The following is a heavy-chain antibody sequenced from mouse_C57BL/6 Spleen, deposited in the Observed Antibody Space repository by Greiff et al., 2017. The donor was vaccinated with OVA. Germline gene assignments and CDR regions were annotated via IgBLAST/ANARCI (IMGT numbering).Heavy chain of an antibody. CDR1: GFSLTSYG. D-gene: IGHD2-4*01. J-gene: IGHJ4*01. CDR3: ANRLGDYDDYAMDY. V-gene: IGHV2-5*01. CDR2: IWRGGST. Sequence: VQVVESGPGLVQPSQSLSITCTVSGFSLTSYGVHWVRQSPGKGLEWLGVIWRGGSTDYNAAFMSRLSITKDNSKSQVFFKMNSLQANDTDIYFCANRLGDYDDYAMDYWGQGTSVTVSS.